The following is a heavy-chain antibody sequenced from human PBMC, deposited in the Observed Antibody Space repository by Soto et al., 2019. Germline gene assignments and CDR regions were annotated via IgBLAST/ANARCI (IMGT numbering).Heavy chain of an antibody. D-gene: IGHD2-2*01. Sequence: QVQLVQSGAEVKEPGASVRVSCKASGYTFTSYDINWVRQATGQGLEWMGWMNPESRNTGYAQKFQGRVTMPRDTSISTAYMELPSLRSEDTAVYYCARFVRHQLPTIDFWGQGTLVTVSS. J-gene: IGHJ4*02. CDR1: GYTFTSYD. V-gene: IGHV1-8*01. CDR2: MNPESRNT. CDR3: ARFVRHQLPTIDF.